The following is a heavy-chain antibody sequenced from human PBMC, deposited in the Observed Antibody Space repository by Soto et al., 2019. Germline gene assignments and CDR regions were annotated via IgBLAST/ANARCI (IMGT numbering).Heavy chain of an antibody. CDR2: LIGGGGNT. CDR3: ARDQEDIVLVPAAMLYYYYGMDV. CDR1: GFTFSSHA. Sequence: PGGSLRLSCTASGFTFSSHAMTWVRQAPGKGLEWVSGLIGGGGNTYYAESVKGRFTISRDNSKNTLYLQMNSLRAEDTAVYYCARDQEDIVLVPAAMLYYYYGMDVWGQGTTVTVSS. D-gene: IGHD2-2*01. V-gene: IGHV3-23*01. J-gene: IGHJ6*02.